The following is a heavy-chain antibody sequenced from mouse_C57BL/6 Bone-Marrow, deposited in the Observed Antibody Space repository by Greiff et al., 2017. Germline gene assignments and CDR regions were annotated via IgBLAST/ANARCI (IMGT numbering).Heavy chain of an antibody. D-gene: IGHD1-1*02. CDR3: ANGRYFDV. V-gene: IGHV1-81*01. J-gene: IGHJ1*03. CDR2: ICPKSGNT. Sequence: LVESGAELARPGASVKLSCKASGYTFTSYGISWVKQRTGQGLEWIGEICPKSGNTYYNEKLKGKATLTADKSSNTAYMELRSLTSEDSAVYFCANGRYFDVWDTGTTVTVSA. CDR1: GYTFTSYG.